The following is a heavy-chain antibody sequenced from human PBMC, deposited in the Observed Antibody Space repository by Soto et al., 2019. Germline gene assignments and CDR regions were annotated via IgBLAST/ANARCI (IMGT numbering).Heavy chain of an antibody. CDR3: ARTQYDSSGYYYLFPFDY. CDR1: GFTFSSYG. CDR2: IWYDGSNK. V-gene: IGHV3-33*01. J-gene: IGHJ4*02. D-gene: IGHD3-22*01. Sequence: PGGSLRLSCAASGFTFSSYGMHWVRQAPGKGLEWVAVIWYDGSNKYYADSVKGRFTISRDNSKNTLYLQMNSLRAEDTAVYYCARTQYDSSGYYYLFPFDYWGQGTLVTVSS.